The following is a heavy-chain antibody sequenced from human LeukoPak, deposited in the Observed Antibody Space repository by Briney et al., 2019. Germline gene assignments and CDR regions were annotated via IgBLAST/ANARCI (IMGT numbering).Heavy chain of an antibody. CDR1: GFTFNTYG. CDR2: ISGSGGAT. D-gene: IGHD1-14*01. J-gene: IGHJ4*02. V-gene: IGHV3-23*01. Sequence: GGSLRLSCAASGFTFNTYGMSWVRQAPGRGLEWVSGISGSGGATYYADSVKGRFTISRDDPHNTLYLQMNSLRAEDTAIYYCAKDYGTYDYWGQGTLVTVSS. CDR3: AKDYGTYDY.